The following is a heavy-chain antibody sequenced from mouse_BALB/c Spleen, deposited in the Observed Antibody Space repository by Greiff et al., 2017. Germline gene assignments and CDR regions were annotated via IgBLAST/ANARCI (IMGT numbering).Heavy chain of an antibody. V-gene: IGHV5-17*02. CDR3: AREDGSSLFAY. J-gene: IGHJ3*01. D-gene: IGHD1-1*01. Sequence: EVKLVESGGGLVQPGGSRKLSCAASGFTFSSFGMHWVRQAPEKGLEWVAYISSGSSTIYYADTVKGRFTISRDNPKNTLFLQMTGLRSEDTAMYYCAREDGSSLFAYWGQGTLVTVSA. CDR1: GFTFSSFG. CDR2: ISSGSSTI.